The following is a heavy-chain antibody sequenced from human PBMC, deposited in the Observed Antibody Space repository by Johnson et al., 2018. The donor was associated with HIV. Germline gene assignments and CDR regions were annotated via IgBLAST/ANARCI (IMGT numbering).Heavy chain of an antibody. CDR2: ISSSGSTI. D-gene: IGHD7-27*01. V-gene: IGHV3-48*01. CDR3: ARQLGSDAFDI. J-gene: IGHJ3*02. CDR1: GFTFSSYG. Sequence: VQLVESGGGVVQPGGSLRLSCAASGFTFSSYGMHWVRQAPGKGLEWVSYISSSGSTIYFAASVKGRFTISRDNSKNSLYLQMNSLRAEDTAVYYCARQLGSDAFDIWGQGTMVTVSS.